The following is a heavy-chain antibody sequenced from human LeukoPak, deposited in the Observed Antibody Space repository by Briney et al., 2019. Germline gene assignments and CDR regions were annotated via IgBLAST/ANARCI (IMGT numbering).Heavy chain of an antibody. D-gene: IGHD2-2*01. CDR2: IIPIFGTA. CDR1: GGTFISYA. J-gene: IGHJ6*03. CDR3: ARGESVVPAAKGYYYMDV. V-gene: IGHV1-69*13. Sequence: GASVKVSCKASGGTFISYAISWVRQAPGQGLERMGGIIPIFGTANYAQKFQGRVTITADESTSTAYMELSSLRSEDTAVYYCARGESVVPAAKGYYYMDVWGKGTTVTVSS.